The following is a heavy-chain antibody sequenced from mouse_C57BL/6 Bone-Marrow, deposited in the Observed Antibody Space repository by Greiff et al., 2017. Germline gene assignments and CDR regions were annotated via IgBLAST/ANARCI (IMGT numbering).Heavy chain of an antibody. V-gene: IGHV1-54*01. CDR3: ARPIYYDYDWYFDV. Sequence: VKLMESGAELVRPGTSVKVSCKASGYAFTNYLIEWVKQRPGQGLEWIGVINPGSGGTNYNEKFKGKATLTADKSSSTAYMQLSSLTSEDSAVYFCARPIYYDYDWYFDVWGTGTTVTVSS. D-gene: IGHD2-4*01. CDR1: GYAFTNYL. CDR2: INPGSGGT. J-gene: IGHJ1*03.